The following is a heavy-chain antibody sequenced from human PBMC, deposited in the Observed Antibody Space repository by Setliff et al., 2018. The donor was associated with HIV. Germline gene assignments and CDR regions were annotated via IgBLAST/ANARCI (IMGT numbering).Heavy chain of an antibody. D-gene: IGHD3-10*01. CDR2: IIPILGVA. J-gene: IGHJ4*02. Sequence: SVKVSCKASGGTFSSYAISWVRQAPGQGLEWMGGIIPILGVANYAQKFQGRVTITADESTSTAYMQLSSLRSEDTAVYYCARADTMVRGVKRGGYYFDYWGQGTLVTVSS. V-gene: IGHV1-69*10. CDR3: ARADTMVRGVKRGGYYFDY. CDR1: GGTFSSYA.